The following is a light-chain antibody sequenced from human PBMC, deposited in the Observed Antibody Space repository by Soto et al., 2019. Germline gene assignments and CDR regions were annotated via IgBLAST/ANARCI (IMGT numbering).Light chain of an antibody. J-gene: IGLJ2*01. CDR1: NIASKT. Sequence: SYELTQPPSVSVAPGQTARITCGGNNIASKTVHWYQKKPGQAPVLVVYDDSDRPSGIPERFSGSNSGNTATLTISRVGAGDEADYFCQVWDSNSNHVVFGGGTKVTVL. CDR2: DDS. V-gene: IGLV3-21*02. CDR3: QVWDSNSNHVV.